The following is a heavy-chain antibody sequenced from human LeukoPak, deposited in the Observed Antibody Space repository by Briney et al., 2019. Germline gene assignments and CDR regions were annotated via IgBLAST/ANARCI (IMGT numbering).Heavy chain of an antibody. D-gene: IGHD2-8*01. CDR1: GFSFSGST. Sequence: GESLRLSCGTSGFSFSGSTMHWVRQASGKGLEWVGRIRSKTDNYATAYAASVKGRFTISRDDSKNTAYLQMNSLKTEDTAVYYCAGHGTFTNYYYTMDVWGQGTTVTVSS. CDR2: IRSKTDNYAT. CDR3: AGHGTFTNYYYTMDV. V-gene: IGHV3-73*01. J-gene: IGHJ6*02.